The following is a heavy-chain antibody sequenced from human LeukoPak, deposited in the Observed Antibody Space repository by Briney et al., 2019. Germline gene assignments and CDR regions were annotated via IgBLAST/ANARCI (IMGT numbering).Heavy chain of an antibody. CDR1: GFTFSRYW. CDR3: ARVGYSCSSVDY. J-gene: IGHJ4*02. V-gene: IGHV3-7*01. Sequence: PGGSLRLSCAASGFTFSRYWMSWVRQAPGKGLEWVANIKQDGSEKYYVDSVKGRFTIPRDNAKNSLYLQMNSLRAEDTAVYYCARVGYSCSSVDYWGQGTLVTVSS. D-gene: IGHD6-6*01. CDR2: IKQDGSEK.